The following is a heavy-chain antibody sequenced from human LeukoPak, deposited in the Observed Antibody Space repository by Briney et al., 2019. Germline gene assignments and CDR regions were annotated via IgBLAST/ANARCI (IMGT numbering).Heavy chain of an antibody. J-gene: IGHJ1*01. Sequence: GGSLRLFCAASGFTFSDYYMSWIRQAPGKGLEWVSYISSSGSTIYYADSVKGRFTISRDNAKNSLYLQMNSLRAEDTAVYYCARDSSGWYLQYFQHWGQGTLVTVSS. CDR1: GFTFSDYY. D-gene: IGHD6-19*01. CDR3: ARDSSGWYLQYFQH. CDR2: ISSSGSTI. V-gene: IGHV3-11*01.